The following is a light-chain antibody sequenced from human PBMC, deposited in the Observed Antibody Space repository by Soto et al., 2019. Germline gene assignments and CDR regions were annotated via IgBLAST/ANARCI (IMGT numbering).Light chain of an antibody. CDR1: QSVSSSY. J-gene: IGKJ2*01. V-gene: IGKV3-20*01. Sequence: IVLTQSPGTLSLPPGERATLSCRASQSVSSSYLAWYQQKPGQAPRLLIYGASSRATGIPDRFSGSGSGTDFTLTISRLEREDFAVYYCQQYGSSPPYTFGQGTKLEIK. CDR3: QQYGSSPPYT. CDR2: GAS.